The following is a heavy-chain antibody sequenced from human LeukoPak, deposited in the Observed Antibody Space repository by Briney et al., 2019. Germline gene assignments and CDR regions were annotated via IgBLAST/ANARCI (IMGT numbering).Heavy chain of an antibody. V-gene: IGHV5-51*01. D-gene: IGHD6-13*01. CDR2: IYPGDSDT. CDR1: GYSFTSYW. J-gene: IGHJ5*02. Sequence: GESLKISCKGSGYSFTSYWISWVRQMPGKGLEWMGIIYPGDSDTRYSPSFQGQVTISADKSISTAYLQWSSLKASDTAMYYCARQGYSSSWYVHWFDPWGQGTLVTVSS. CDR3: ARQGYSSSWYVHWFDP.